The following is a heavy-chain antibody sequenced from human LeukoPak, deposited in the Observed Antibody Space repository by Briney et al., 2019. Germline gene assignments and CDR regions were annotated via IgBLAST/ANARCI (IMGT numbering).Heavy chain of an antibody. Sequence: GGSLRLSCAASGFTFSSYGMHWVRQAPGKGLEWVAVISYDGSNKYYADSVKGRFTISRDNSKNTLYLQMNSLKAEDTAIYWCTRSLGPDGNYGYPHNWFDPWGQGTLVTVSS. CDR2: ISYDGSNK. V-gene: IGHV3-30*03. CDR1: GFTFSSYG. J-gene: IGHJ5*02. CDR3: TRSLGPDGNYGYPHNWFDP. D-gene: IGHD3-10*01.